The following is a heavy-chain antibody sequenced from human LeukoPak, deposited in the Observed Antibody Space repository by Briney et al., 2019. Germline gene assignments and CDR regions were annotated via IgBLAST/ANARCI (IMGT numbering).Heavy chain of an antibody. Sequence: GGSLRLSCAASGFTFSSYGMHWVRQAPGKGLEWVANIKQDGSERYYVDSVKGRFTISRDNAKNSLYLQMNSLRAEDTAVYYCARGPSGGNGFSYWGQGTLVTVSS. D-gene: IGHD2-15*01. CDR1: GFTFSSYG. J-gene: IGHJ4*02. CDR2: IKQDGSER. CDR3: ARGPSGGNGFSY. V-gene: IGHV3-7*04.